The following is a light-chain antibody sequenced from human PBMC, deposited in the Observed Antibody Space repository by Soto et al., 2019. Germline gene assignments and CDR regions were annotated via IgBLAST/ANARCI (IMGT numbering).Light chain of an antibody. CDR3: QQYNNWPPLT. CDR1: QSVSSY. CDR2: GAS. V-gene: IGKV3-15*01. Sequence: PVERATLSCRASQSVSSYLAWYQQKPGQAPRLLIYGASTRATGIPARFSGSGSGTEFTLTISSLQSEDFAVYYCQQYNNWPPLTFGGGTKVDIK. J-gene: IGKJ4*01.